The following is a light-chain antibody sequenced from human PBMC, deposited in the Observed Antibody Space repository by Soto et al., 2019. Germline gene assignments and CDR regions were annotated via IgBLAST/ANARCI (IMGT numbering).Light chain of an antibody. J-gene: IGLJ1*01. CDR3: SSYTSGSTLYV. V-gene: IGLV2-14*01. CDR2: ASS. Sequence: QSVLTQPPSVSGAPGQRVTISCTGIGAHYDVHWYQHHPGKAPRLMIYASSNRPSGVSHRFSGSRSGNTASLTISGLQAEDEADYYCSSYTSGSTLYVFGTGTKVTVL. CDR1: GAHYD.